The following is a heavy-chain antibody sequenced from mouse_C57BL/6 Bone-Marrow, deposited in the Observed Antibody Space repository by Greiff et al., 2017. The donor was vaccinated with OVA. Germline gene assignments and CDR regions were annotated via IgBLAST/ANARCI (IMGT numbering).Heavy chain of an antibody. Sequence: QVQLKESGAELVKPGASVKLSCKASGYTFTSYWMHWVKQRPGQGLEWIGMIHPNSGSTNYNEKFKSKATLTVDKSSSTAYMQLSSLTSEDSAVYYCARTAQAYYFDYWGQGTTLTVSS. D-gene: IGHD3-2*02. CDR2: IHPNSGST. J-gene: IGHJ2*01. CDR1: GYTFTSYW. CDR3: ARTAQAYYFDY. V-gene: IGHV1-64*01.